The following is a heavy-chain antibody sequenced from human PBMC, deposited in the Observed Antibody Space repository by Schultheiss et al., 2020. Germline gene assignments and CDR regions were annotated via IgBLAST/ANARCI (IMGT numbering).Heavy chain of an antibody. CDR1: GFTFSSYG. V-gene: IGHV3-NL1*01. J-gene: IGHJ6*02. Sequence: GGSLRLSCAASGFTFSSYGMHWVRQAPGKGLEWVSAIGTAGDTYYPGSVKGRFTISRDNSKNTLYLQMNSLRAEDTAVYYCARDLQPRWLVGAYYYYGMDVWGQGTTVTVSS. D-gene: IGHD6-19*01. CDR3: ARDLQPRWLVGAYYYYGMDV. CDR2: IGTAGDT.